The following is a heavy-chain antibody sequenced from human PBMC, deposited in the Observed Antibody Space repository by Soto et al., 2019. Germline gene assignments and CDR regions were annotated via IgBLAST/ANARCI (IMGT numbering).Heavy chain of an antibody. V-gene: IGHV3-23*01. CDR1: RVAFGRDA. J-gene: IGHJ6*02. CDR3: ARDLKVTHNVSGMDV. Sequence: GVARRVAWAGWRVAFGRDAMVGVRQAPGKGLDWVSDISGSGGSTYYADSVKGRFTISRDNSKNMLYLEMSSLRAEDTGVYYCARDLKVTHNVSGMDVWGQGT. D-gene: IGHD2-21*02. CDR2: ISGSGGST.